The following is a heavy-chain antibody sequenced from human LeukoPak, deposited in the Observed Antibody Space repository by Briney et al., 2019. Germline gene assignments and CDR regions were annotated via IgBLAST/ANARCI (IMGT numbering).Heavy chain of an antibody. J-gene: IGHJ4*02. V-gene: IGHV3-53*01. CDR1: GFIFSSNY. Sequence: GGSLRLCCAASGFIFSSNYMTWVRQAPGKGLEWVSVIFSGGSTYYADSVKGRVTISRDNSKNTLYLQMNNLRGEDTAVYYCARVGSTRSDFDYWGQGTLVTVSS. CDR3: ARVGSTRSDFDY. CDR2: IFSGGST. D-gene: IGHD1-26*01.